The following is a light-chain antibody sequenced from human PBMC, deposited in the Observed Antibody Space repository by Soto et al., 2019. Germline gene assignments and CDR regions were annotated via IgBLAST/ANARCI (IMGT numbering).Light chain of an antibody. CDR3: ISYAGSNNYV. CDR1: SSDVGGYNF. J-gene: IGLJ1*01. CDR2: EVN. V-gene: IGLV2-8*01. Sequence: QSALTQPPSASGSPGQSVTISCTGTSSDVGGYNFVSWYQRHPGKAPKVMIYEVNKRPSGVPDRFSGSKSGNTASLTVSGLQAEDEADYYCISYAGSNNYVFGTGTKVTVL.